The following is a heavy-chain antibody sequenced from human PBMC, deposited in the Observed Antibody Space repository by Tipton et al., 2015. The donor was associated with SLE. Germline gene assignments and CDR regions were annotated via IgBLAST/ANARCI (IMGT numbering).Heavy chain of an antibody. CDR1: GGSFSGYY. J-gene: IGHJ4*02. D-gene: IGHD2-21*02. V-gene: IGHV4-34*01. CDR3: ARGAVTGGWDY. CDR2: INHSGST. Sequence: TLSLTCAVYGGSFSGYYWSWIRQPPRKGLEWIGEINHSGSTNYNPSLKSRVTISVDTSKNQFSLKLSSVTAADTAVYYCARGAVTGGWDYWGQGTLVTVSS.